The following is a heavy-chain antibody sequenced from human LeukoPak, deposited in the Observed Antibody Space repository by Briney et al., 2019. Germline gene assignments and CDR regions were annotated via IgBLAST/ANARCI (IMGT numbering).Heavy chain of an antibody. J-gene: IGHJ4*02. Sequence: PGGSLRLSCAASGFTFSSYSMNWVRQAPGRVLEWVSSISSSSSYIYYADSVKDRFPIHRHNSKHQGYVQMDGLRPGGTAVYYCTRDRGGSPTDVFDYWGQGTLVTVSS. D-gene: IGHD2-15*01. CDR3: TRDRGGSPTDVFDY. CDR2: ISSSSSYI. CDR1: GFTFSSYS. V-gene: IGHV3-21*04.